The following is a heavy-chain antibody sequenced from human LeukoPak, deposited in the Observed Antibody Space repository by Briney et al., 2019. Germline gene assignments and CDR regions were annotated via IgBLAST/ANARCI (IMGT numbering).Heavy chain of an antibody. D-gene: IGHD3-10*01. CDR3: ARDALFYGSGSYYPFDY. J-gene: IGHJ4*02. Sequence: ASVKVSCKASGYTFTNYYIHWVRQAPGQGLECMGIINPSGGSTSYAQKFQGRVTMTRDMSTSTVYMELSSLRSEDTAVYYCARDALFYGSGSYYPFDYWGQGTLVTVSS. V-gene: IGHV1-46*01. CDR2: INPSGGST. CDR1: GYTFTNYY.